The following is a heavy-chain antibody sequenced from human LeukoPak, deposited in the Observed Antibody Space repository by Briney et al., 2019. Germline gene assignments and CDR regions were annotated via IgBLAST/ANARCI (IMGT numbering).Heavy chain of an antibody. V-gene: IGHV4-34*01. J-gene: IGHJ4*02. CDR3: ARDGYSGSDAL. D-gene: IGHD5-12*01. CDR2: INHSGST. CDR1: GFTFSAYE. Sequence: GSLRLSCAASGFTFSAYEMNWVRQPPGKGLEWIGEINHSGSTNYNPSLKSRVTISVDTSQNQFSLKLSSVTAADTAVYYCARDGYSGSDALWGQGTLVTVSS.